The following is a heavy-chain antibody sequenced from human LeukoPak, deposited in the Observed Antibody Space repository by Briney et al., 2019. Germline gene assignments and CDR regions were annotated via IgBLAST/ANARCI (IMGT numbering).Heavy chain of an antibody. V-gene: IGHV3-21*01. Sequence: GGSLRLSCAGSGFTFTSYSMNWVRQAPGKGLEWVSSISSSSTYISYADSMKGRFTISRDNAKNSLYLQMNSLRAEDTAVYYCARGYGSGSSHIDYWGQGTLVTVSS. J-gene: IGHJ4*02. CDR1: GFTFTSYS. CDR2: ISSSSTYI. CDR3: ARGYGSGSSHIDY. D-gene: IGHD3-10*01.